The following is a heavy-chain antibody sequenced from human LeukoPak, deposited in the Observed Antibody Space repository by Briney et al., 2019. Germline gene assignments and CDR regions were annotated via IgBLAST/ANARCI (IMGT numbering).Heavy chain of an antibody. D-gene: IGHD2-2*01. CDR2: IYTSGST. Sequence: PSETLSLTCTVSGGSISSGSHYWSWVRQPAGKGLEWIGQIYTSGSTNYNPSLKSRVTISVDTSKNQFSLKLSSVTAADTAVYYCARAPPPAASRYYYYMDVWGKGTTVTVSS. V-gene: IGHV4-61*09. CDR1: GGSISSGSHY. J-gene: IGHJ6*03. CDR3: ARAPPPAASRYYYYMDV.